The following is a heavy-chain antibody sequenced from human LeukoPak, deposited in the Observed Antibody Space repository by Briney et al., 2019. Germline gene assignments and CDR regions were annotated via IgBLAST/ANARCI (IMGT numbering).Heavy chain of an antibody. CDR1: GGSMSRHY. CDR3: ASGDYDLPTGRAFDF. Sequence: KPSETLSLTCTVSGGSMSRHYWSWIRQPPGKGLEWIGFVYYDGSTNYNPSLKSRLYILVDSSKNQISLNLNSVTAADTAVYYCASGDYDLPTGRAFDFWGQGTLVSVSS. J-gene: IGHJ5*01. CDR2: VYYDGST. V-gene: IGHV4-59*11. D-gene: IGHD3-3*01.